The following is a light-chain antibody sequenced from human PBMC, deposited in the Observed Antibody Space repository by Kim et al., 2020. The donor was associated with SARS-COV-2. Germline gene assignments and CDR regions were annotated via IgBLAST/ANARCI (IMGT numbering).Light chain of an antibody. CDR1: SSDGGSDNY. Sequence: GKAITISCSGTSSDGGSDNYVSWYQQHPGKAPKLMIYDVTNRPSGVSIRFSGSKSGNTASLTISGLQAEDEADYYCSSYTSSSTWVFGGGTQLTVL. CDR2: DVT. V-gene: IGLV2-14*03. CDR3: SSYTSSSTWV. J-gene: IGLJ3*02.